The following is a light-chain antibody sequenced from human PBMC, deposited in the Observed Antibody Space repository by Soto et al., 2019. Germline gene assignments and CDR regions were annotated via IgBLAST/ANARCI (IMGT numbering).Light chain of an antibody. J-gene: IGKJ5*01. CDR2: AAS. CDR3: QHADSFPLIT. CDR1: EDISTW. V-gene: IGKV1-12*01. Sequence: DIQINPSPSFVFSLVGSRFTNPFPFSEDISTWLAWYQQKPGKAPKLLIYAASSLQSGVPSRFSGSGSGTDFTLTISSLQPEDFATYYCQHADSFPLITFGQGTRLEIK.